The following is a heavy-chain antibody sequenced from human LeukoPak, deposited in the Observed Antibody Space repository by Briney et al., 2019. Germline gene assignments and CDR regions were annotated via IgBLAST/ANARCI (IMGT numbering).Heavy chain of an antibody. CDR1: GGSISNYY. CDR3: ARDGGSGWYLYYFDY. V-gene: IGHV4-4*07. Sequence: PSETLSLTCTVSGGSISNYYWSWIRQPAGKGLEWIGRIYTSGSTNYNPSLKSRVTMSVDTSKNQFSLKLSSVTAADTAVYYCARDGGSGWYLYYFDYWGQGTLVTVSS. CDR2: IYTSGST. J-gene: IGHJ4*02. D-gene: IGHD6-19*01.